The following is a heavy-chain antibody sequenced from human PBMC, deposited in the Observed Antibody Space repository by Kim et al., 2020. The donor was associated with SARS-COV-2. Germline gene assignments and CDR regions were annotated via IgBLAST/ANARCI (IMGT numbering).Heavy chain of an antibody. J-gene: IGHJ5*02. V-gene: IGHV3-74*03. D-gene: IGHD2-2*01. CDR2: T. Sequence: TTYAHSVKGRFTISRDNDKNTLYLQMNSLRDEDTAVYYCARDREYQLLCDPWGQGTLVTVSS. CDR3: ARDREYQLLCDP.